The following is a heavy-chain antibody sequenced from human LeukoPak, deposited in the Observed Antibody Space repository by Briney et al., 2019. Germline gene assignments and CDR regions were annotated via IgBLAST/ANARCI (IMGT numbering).Heavy chain of an antibody. J-gene: IGHJ4*02. V-gene: IGHV4-4*02. Sequence: SETLSLTCALSCRSISSSNWGSWVRQPPGKGLDCIGEIYHSGSNNYNPSLKSRVTISVDKCKNQFSLKLSSVTAADTAVYYCARVSSSSWYYDWGEGTLVSVSS. CDR1: CRSISSSNW. CDR2: IYHSGSN. CDR3: ARVSSSSWYYD. D-gene: IGHD6-13*01.